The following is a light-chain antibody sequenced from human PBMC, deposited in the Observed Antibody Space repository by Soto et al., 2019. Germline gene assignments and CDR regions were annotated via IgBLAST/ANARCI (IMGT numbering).Light chain of an antibody. J-gene: IGKJ4*01. CDR1: QSISSW. CDR2: DAS. CDR3: QQYNSYSPVT. V-gene: IGKV1-5*01. Sequence: DIQMTQSPSTLSASVGDRVTITCRASQSISSWLAWYQQKPGKAPKLLIYDASSLESGVPSMFSGSGSGTEFTHTISSLQPDDFATYYCQQYNSYSPVTFGGGTKVEI.